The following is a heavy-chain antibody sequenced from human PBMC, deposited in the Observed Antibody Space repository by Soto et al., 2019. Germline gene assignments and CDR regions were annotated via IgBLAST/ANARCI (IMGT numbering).Heavy chain of an antibody. CDR3: AREGPYSSGSFDY. Sequence: GGSLRLSCAASGFTFSSYWMSWVRQAPGKGLEWVANIKQDGSEKYYVDSVKGRFTISRDNAKNSLYLQMNSLRAEDTAVYYCAREGPYSSGSFDYWGQGTLVTVSS. CDR1: GFTFSSYW. J-gene: IGHJ4*02. CDR2: IKQDGSEK. V-gene: IGHV3-7*01. D-gene: IGHD6-19*01.